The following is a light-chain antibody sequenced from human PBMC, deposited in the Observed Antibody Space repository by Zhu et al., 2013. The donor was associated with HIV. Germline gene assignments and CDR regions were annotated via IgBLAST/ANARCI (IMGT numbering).Light chain of an antibody. V-gene: IGKV3-15*01. CDR1: QSVGSH. CDR3: QQYDGWPVALT. J-gene: IGKJ4*01. CDR2: YAS. Sequence: EVVMTQSPATLSVSPGESATLSCRASQSVGSHLAWFQQKPGQAPRLLMYYASTRAARTPARFSGSGSGTEFTLTISSLQSEDFAVYYCQQYDGWPVALTFGGGTKVEIK.